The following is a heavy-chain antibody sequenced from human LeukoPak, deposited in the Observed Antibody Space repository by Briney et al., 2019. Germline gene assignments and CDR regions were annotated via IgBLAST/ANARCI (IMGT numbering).Heavy chain of an antibody. Sequence: GGSLRLSCAASGFTFSSYSMNWVRQAPGKGLEWVSYISSSSSTIYYADSVKGRFTISRDNAKNSLYLQMNGLRAEDTAVYYCARHYSSSPMWDVYDYYYYYMDVWGKGTTVTVSS. CDR1: GFTFSSYS. CDR2: ISSSSSTI. D-gene: IGHD6-6*01. J-gene: IGHJ6*03. CDR3: ARHYSSSPMWDVYDYYYYYMDV. V-gene: IGHV3-48*04.